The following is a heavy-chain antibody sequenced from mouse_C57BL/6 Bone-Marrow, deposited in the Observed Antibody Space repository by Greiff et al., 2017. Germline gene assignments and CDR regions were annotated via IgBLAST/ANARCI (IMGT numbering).Heavy chain of an antibody. J-gene: IGHJ3*01. V-gene: IGHV14-4*01. CDR2: IDPENGDT. D-gene: IGHD1-1*01. Sequence: EVQLQQSGAELVRPGASVKLSCKASGYTFTDYYINWVKQRPGQGLEWIGWIDPENGDTEYASKFQGKATITADTSSNTAYLHLSSLTSEDTAVYYCTTIPNLFFAYWGQGTLVTVSA. CDR3: TTIPNLFFAY. CDR1: GYTFTDYY.